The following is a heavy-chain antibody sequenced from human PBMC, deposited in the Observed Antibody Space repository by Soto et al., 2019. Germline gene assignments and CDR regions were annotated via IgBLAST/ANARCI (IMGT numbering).Heavy chain of an antibody. Sequence: ASVKVSCKASGYTFSNYYIHWVRQAPGQGLEWMGMINPSSGSTRYAQKFQGRVTMTRDTSTSTVYMELSSLRSEETAVYYCTRVELVCSHKDFEIWGQGTMVPVSS. V-gene: IGHV1-46*01. D-gene: IGHD1-1*01. CDR3: TRVELVCSHKDFEI. CDR2: INPSSGST. J-gene: IGHJ3*02. CDR1: GYTFSNYY.